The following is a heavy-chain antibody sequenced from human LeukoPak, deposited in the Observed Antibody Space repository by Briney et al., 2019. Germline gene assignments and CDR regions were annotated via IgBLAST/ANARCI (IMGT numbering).Heavy chain of an antibody. Sequence: GGSLRLSCAASGFTFSSFWMSWVRQAPGKGLEWVANIKQDGSEKYYVDSVKGRFTISRDNAKDSMYLQMNSLRAEDTAVYFCARGTTIYDYWGQGTLVTVSS. J-gene: IGHJ4*02. CDR2: IKQDGSEK. CDR3: ARGTTIYDY. CDR1: GFTFSSFW. V-gene: IGHV3-7*01. D-gene: IGHD1-7*01.